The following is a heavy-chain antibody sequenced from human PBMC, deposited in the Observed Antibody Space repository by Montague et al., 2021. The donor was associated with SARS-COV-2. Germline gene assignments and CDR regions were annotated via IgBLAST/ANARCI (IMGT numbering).Heavy chain of an antibody. D-gene: IGHD2-15*01. Sequence: PALVKPTQTPTLTCTFSGFSLSTSGVGVGWIRQPPEKALEWLALIYWDDDKRYSPSLKSRLTITKDTSKNQVVLTMTNMDPVDTATYYCAHVGMACSGGSCYPKIKDWYFDLWGRGTLVTVSS. CDR1: GFSLSTSGVG. J-gene: IGHJ2*01. CDR3: AHVGMACSGGSCYPKIKDWYFDL. V-gene: IGHV2-5*02. CDR2: IYWDDDK.